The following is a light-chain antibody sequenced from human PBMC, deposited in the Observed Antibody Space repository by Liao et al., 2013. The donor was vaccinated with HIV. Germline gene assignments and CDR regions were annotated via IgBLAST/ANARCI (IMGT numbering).Light chain of an antibody. CDR2: QDS. V-gene: IGLV3-1*01. CDR3: QAWDGSSVV. J-gene: IGLJ3*02. Sequence: SYELTQAPSVSVSPGQTASITCSGDKLGDKYACWYQQKPGQSPVLVIYQDSKRPSGIPGRFSGSNSENTATLTISGTQAMDEADYYCQAWDGSSVVFGGGTKLTVL. CDR1: KLGDKY.